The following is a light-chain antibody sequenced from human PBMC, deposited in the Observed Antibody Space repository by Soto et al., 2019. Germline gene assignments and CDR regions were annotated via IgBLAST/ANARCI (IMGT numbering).Light chain of an antibody. CDR2: EGS. V-gene: IGKV3-15*01. J-gene: IGKJ4*01. CDR3: QQYSDWPRLT. Sequence: EIVLTQSPVTLSVSPGETAALSCRASQSVRNHLAWYQQKPGQTPRLLIYEGSSRAAGVPARFGGSGSGTQFTLTISSLQSEDFAVYYCQQYSDWPRLTFGGGTKVEIK. CDR1: QSVRNH.